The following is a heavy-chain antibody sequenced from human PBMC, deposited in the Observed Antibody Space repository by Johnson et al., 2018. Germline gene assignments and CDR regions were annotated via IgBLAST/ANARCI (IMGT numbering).Heavy chain of an antibody. J-gene: IGHJ6*02. CDR1: GFTFSSYA. CDR3: ARARSWGIQLYYYYYGMDV. Sequence: VQLVETGGGVVQPGRSLRLSCAASGFTFSSYAMHWVRQAPGKGLEWVAVISYDGSNKYYADSVKGRFTISRDNSKNTLYLQMNSLRAEDTAVYYCARARSWGIQLYYYYYGMDVGGQGTTVTVSS. CDR2: ISYDGSNK. D-gene: IGHD5-18*01. V-gene: IGHV3-30-3*01.